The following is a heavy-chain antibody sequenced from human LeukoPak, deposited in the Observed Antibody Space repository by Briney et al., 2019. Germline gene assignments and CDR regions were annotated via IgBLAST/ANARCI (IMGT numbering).Heavy chain of an antibody. CDR2: IRYDGSNK. CDR3: NSYLYFGSKIFDY. V-gene: IGHV3-30*02. Sequence: QPGGSLRLSCAASGFTSGFTFNSYGMHWVRQAPGKGLEWVAFIRYDGSNKYYADSVKGRFTISRDNSQDTLYLQLNNLRTEDSAVYYCNSYLYFGSKIFDYWGQGALVTVAA. J-gene: IGHJ4*02. D-gene: IGHD3-10*01. CDR1: GFTSGFTFNSYG.